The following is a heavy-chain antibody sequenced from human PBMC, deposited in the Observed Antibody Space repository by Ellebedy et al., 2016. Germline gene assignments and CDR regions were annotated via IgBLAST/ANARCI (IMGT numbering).Heavy chain of an antibody. Sequence: GGSLRLXCVAPGFTFRNFFMSWVRQAPGGGLEWVSTISAGGDITFSADSVKGRFTISRDNSRDTLYLQMNSLRAEDTAVYYCARGVGGTSLNWFDPWGQGTLVTVSS. CDR3: ARGVGGTSLNWFDP. J-gene: IGHJ5*02. CDR2: ISAGGDIT. V-gene: IGHV3-23*01. D-gene: IGHD3-16*01. CDR1: GFTFRNFF.